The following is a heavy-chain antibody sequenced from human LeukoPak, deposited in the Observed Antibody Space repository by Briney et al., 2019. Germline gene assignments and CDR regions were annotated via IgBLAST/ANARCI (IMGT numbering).Heavy chain of an antibody. J-gene: IGHJ4*02. Sequence: ASVKVSCKASGYTFTDSFIHWVRRAPGQGFEWMGWINPNSGVTHYEQKFQGRVTITRDTSISTAYMELTRLTSDDPAVYYCARGWGYSSSLDFWGQGTLVTVSS. V-gene: IGHV1-2*02. CDR3: ARGWGYSSSLDF. D-gene: IGHD6-13*01. CDR1: GYTFTDSF. CDR2: INPNSGVT.